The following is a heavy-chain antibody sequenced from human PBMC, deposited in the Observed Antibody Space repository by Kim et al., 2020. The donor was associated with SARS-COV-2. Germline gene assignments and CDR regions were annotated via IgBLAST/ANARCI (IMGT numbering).Heavy chain of an antibody. CDR2: INFSGNT. D-gene: IGHD6-13*01. J-gene: IGHJ6*02. Sequence: SETLSLTCTVSGGSISSYYWTWIRQPAGKGLEWIGRINFSGNTYYNPSLKGRVTMSVDTSKNQFSLKLYSVTAADTAVYFCAGCGEYSSRRFYGYGMDVWGQGTTVIVSS. CDR3: AGCGEYSSRRFYGYGMDV. CDR1: GGSISSYY. V-gene: IGHV4-4*07.